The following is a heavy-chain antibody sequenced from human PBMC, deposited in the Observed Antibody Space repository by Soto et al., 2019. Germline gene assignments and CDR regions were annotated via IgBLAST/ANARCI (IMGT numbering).Heavy chain of an antibody. CDR2: INHSGST. V-gene: IGHV4-34*01. Sequence: QVQLQQWGAGLLKPSETLSLTCAVYGGSFSGYYWTWIRQPPGTGLGWIGEINHSGSTNYNPSLKCRVTIAVGTSKNQFSLKLTSVTAADTAVYYCARDKVTGLFDYWGQGTLVTVSS. CDR3: ARDKVTGLFDY. D-gene: IGHD2-8*02. CDR1: GGSFSGYY. J-gene: IGHJ4*02.